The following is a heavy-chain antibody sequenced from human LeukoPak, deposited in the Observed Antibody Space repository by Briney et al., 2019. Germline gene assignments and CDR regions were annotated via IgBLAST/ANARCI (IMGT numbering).Heavy chain of an antibody. CDR1: GFTFSSYG. CDR2: ISGSGGST. Sequence: PGGSLRLSCAASGFTFSSYGMSWVRQAPGKGLEWVSAISGSGGSTYYADSVRGRFTISRDNAKNSLYLQMNSLRAEDTAVYYCARDLSRYSYGYSDYWGQGTLVTVSS. V-gene: IGHV3-23*01. D-gene: IGHD5-18*01. J-gene: IGHJ4*02. CDR3: ARDLSRYSYGYSDY.